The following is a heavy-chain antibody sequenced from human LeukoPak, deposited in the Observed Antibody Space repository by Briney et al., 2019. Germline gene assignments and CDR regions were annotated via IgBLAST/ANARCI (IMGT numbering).Heavy chain of an antibody. Sequence: SVKVSCKASGYTFTSYGISWVRQAPGQGPEWMGGIIPIFGTANYAQKFQGRVTITADESTSTAYMELSSLRSEDTAVYYCARELSDSSGYLDIWGQGTMVTVSS. V-gene: IGHV1-69*13. CDR1: GYTFTSYG. D-gene: IGHD3-22*01. CDR3: ARELSDSSGYLDI. J-gene: IGHJ3*02. CDR2: IIPIFGTA.